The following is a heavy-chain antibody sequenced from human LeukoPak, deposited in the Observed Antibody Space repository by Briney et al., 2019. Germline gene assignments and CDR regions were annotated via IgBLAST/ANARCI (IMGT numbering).Heavy chain of an antibody. V-gene: IGHV4-59*12. CDR2: IYYSGST. CDR1: GDSISSYY. D-gene: IGHD2-2*01. CDR3: ARGRVVVPAYGMDV. Sequence: PSETLSLTCTVSGDSISSYYRSWIRQPPGKGLEWIGYIYYSGSTNYNPSLKSRVTISVDTSKNQFSLKLSSVTAADTAVYYCARGRVVVPAYGMDVWGQGTTVTVSS. J-gene: IGHJ6*02.